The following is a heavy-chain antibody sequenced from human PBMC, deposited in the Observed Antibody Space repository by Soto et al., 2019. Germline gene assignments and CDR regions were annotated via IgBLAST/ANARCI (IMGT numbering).Heavy chain of an antibody. CDR1: GYSFTSYW. CDR3: STTCSGASCHFDY. J-gene: IGHJ4*02. CDR2: IYPGDSDT. Sequence: GESLKISCKGSGYSFTSYWIGWVRQMPGKGLEWMGIIYPGDSDTRYSPSFHGQVTISADKSIRTPYLQWSSLKASDTAMYYCSTTCSGASCHFDYWGQGTLVTVSS. D-gene: IGHD2-15*01. V-gene: IGHV5-51*01.